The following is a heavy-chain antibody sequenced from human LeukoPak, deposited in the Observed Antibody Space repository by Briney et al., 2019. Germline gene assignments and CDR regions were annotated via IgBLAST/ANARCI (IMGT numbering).Heavy chain of an antibody. J-gene: IGHJ5*02. CDR1: GGSFSGYY. Sequence: KSSETLSLTCAVYGGSFSGYYWSWIRQPPGKGLEWLGGINHSGSTYYNPSLKSRVTISVDTSKNQFSLKLSSVTAADTAVYYCARDPLYCSGGSCYSTWFDPWGRGTLVTVSS. CDR2: INHSGST. D-gene: IGHD2-15*01. V-gene: IGHV4-34*01. CDR3: ARDPLYCSGGSCYSTWFDP.